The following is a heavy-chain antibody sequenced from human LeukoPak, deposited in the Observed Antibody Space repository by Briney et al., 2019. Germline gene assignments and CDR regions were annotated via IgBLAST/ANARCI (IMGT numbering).Heavy chain of an antibody. V-gene: IGHV3-48*01. Sequence: GGSQRLSCAASGFTFSTYSMNWVRQAPGKGREWVSYISSGGNTINYADSVKGRFTISRDNAKNSLYLQMNSLRAEDTAMYFCSRDSPTDYYDSSNYFSFDSWGQGTLVTVSS. D-gene: IGHD3-22*01. CDR1: GFTFSTYS. J-gene: IGHJ4*02. CDR3: SRDSPTDYYDSSNYFSFDS. CDR2: ISSGGNTI.